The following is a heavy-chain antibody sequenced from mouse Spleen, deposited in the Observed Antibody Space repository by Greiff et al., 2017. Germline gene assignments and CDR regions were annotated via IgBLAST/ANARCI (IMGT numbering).Heavy chain of an antibody. Sequence: QVHVKQPGAELVMPGASVKLSCKASGYTFTSYWMHWVKQRPGQGLEWIGEIDPSDSYTNYNQKFKGKATLTVDKSSSTAYMQLSSLTSEDSAVYYCARLLPPMDYWGQGTSVTVSS. J-gene: IGHJ4*01. CDR1: GYTFTSYW. D-gene: IGHD1-1*01. CDR2: IDPSDSYT. CDR3: ARLLPPMDY. V-gene: IGHV1-69*01.